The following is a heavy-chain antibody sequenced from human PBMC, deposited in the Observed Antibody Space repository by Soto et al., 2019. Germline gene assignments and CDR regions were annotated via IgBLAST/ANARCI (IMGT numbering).Heavy chain of an antibody. CDR3: ARAIKRWEVNYYFDF. CDR2: IVVDSNTA. CDR1: GSTFNNFA. Sequence: QVVLLQSGAEVKEPGSSVRVSCQVSGSTFNNFAFSWVRQAPGHGPEWMGGIVVDSNTAEYSQRFQDRVTITADTSTDTRYMEWGSLTFEDTAVYYCARAIKRWEVNYYFDFWGQGTLVTVSS. V-gene: IGHV1-69*06. J-gene: IGHJ4*02. D-gene: IGHD1-26*01.